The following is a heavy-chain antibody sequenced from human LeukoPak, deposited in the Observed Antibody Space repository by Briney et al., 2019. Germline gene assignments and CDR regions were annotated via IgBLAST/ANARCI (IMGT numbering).Heavy chain of an antibody. CDR3: ARDDSSGWSFDY. CDR2: ISAYNGNT. Sequence: RASVKVSCKASGYTFTSYGISWVRQAPGQGLEWMGWISAYNGNTNYAQKFQGRVTMTRDTSTSTVYMELSSLRSEDTAVYYCARDDSSGWSFDYWGQGTLVTVSS. V-gene: IGHV1-18*01. D-gene: IGHD6-19*01. CDR1: GYTFTSYG. J-gene: IGHJ4*02.